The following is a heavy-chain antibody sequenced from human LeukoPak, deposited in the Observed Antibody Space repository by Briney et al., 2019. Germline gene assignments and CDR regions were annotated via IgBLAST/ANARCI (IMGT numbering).Heavy chain of an antibody. CDR2: IKQDGSEK. D-gene: IGHD3-3*01. J-gene: IGHJ6*02. CDR3: ARGLGSPDAGLRFLEWFPDPYYYYGMDV. Sequence: GGSLRLSCAASGFTFSSYWMSWVRQAPGKGLEWVANIKQDGSEKFYVDSVKGRFTISRDNAKNSVYLQLNSLRADDTAVYYCARGLGSPDAGLRFLEWFPDPYYYYGMDVWGQGTTVTVSS. V-gene: IGHV3-7*03. CDR1: GFTFSSYW.